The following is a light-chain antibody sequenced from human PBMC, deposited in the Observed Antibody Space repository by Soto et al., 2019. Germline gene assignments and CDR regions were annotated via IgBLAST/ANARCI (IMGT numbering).Light chain of an antibody. Sequence: QSVLTQPPSVSAAPGQKVTISCSGSSSNIGNHYVSWYQQIPGTAPKLLIYDNDKRPSGIPDRFSGSKSGTSATLGITGLQTGDEAYYYCGTWDTSLSAALLGGGTKLTVL. CDR2: DND. CDR1: SSNIGNHY. J-gene: IGLJ2*01. V-gene: IGLV1-51*01. CDR3: GTWDTSLSAAL.